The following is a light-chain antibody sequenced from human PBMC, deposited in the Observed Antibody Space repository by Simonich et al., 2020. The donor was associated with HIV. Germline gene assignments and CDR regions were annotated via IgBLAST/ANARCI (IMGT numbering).Light chain of an antibody. J-gene: IGLJ3*02. CDR2: RNN. V-gene: IGLV1-47*01. CDR1: SSNIGSNY. Sequence: QSVLTQPPSASGTPGQRVTISFSGSSSNIGSNYVYWYQQLPGTAPNSLIYRNNQRPSGVPDRFSGSKSGTSASLAISGLRSEDEADYYCATWDDSLSGPVFGGGTKLTVL. CDR3: ATWDDSLSGPV.